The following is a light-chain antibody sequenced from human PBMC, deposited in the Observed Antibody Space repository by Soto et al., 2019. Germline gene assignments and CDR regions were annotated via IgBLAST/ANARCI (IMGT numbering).Light chain of an antibody. CDR1: LSVGTS. CDR3: QQRSNWPIT. Sequence: PGERATLSCRASLSVGTSLAWYQQKPGQAPSLLMYDAFNRATGIPARFSGGGSGTDFTLTISSLEPEDFAIYYCQQRSNWPITFGQGTRLEIK. V-gene: IGKV3-11*01. CDR2: DAF. J-gene: IGKJ5*01.